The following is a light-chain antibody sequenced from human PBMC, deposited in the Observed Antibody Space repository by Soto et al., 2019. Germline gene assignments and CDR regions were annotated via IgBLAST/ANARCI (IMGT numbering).Light chain of an antibody. J-gene: IGKJ1*01. CDR3: QQYHIYSGT. Sequence: DMQMTHSPSTLSASVGDRVTITCRASQTIDSWLAWYQQRPGKPPNLLIYKASTLASGVPSRFSGSGSGTEFTLTINSMQPDDFATYYCQQYHIYSGTFGQGTKVDIK. CDR1: QTIDSW. V-gene: IGKV1-5*03. CDR2: KAS.